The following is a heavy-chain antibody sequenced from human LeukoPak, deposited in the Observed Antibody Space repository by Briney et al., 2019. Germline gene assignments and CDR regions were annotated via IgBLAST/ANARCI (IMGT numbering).Heavy chain of an antibody. D-gene: IGHD3-10*02. CDR1: GYTFTGYY. J-gene: IGHJ4*02. Sequence: ASVKVSCKASGYTFTGYYMHWVRQAPGQGLEWMGRINPNSGGTNYAQKFQGRVTMTTDTSTSTAYMELRSLRSDDTAVYYCARVPECCPHFDYWGQGTLVTVSS. CDR2: INPNSGGT. CDR3: ARVPECCPHFDY. V-gene: IGHV1-2*06.